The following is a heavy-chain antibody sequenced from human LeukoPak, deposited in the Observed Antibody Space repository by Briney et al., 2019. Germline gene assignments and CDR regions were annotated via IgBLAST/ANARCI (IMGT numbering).Heavy chain of an antibody. CDR2: IKQDGSEK. J-gene: IGHJ4*02. Sequence: GGSLRLSCAASGFTFSSYWMSWVCQAPGKGLEWVANIKQDGSEKYYVDSVKGRFTISRDNAKNSLYLQMNSLRAEDTAVYYCARALYDFWSGYYATLGYWGQGTLVTVSS. V-gene: IGHV3-7*01. D-gene: IGHD3-3*01. CDR1: GFTFSSYW. CDR3: ARALYDFWSGYYATLGY.